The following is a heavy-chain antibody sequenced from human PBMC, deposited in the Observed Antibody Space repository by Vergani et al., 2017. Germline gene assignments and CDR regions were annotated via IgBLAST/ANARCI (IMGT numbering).Heavy chain of an antibody. CDR3: ARDDARDQLLRWGMDV. Sequence: QVQLVQSGAELKKPGASVRVSCKASGYTFSDYYIHWLRQAPGQGPEWLGWMNPDDGDTMYAEKFKGRVTMTRVTSLSTGYMDLTRLTSDDTAVYYCARDDARDQLLRWGMDVWGQGTTVTVSS. CDR2: MNPDDGDT. CDR1: GYTFSDYY. D-gene: IGHD2-2*01. J-gene: IGHJ6*02. V-gene: IGHV1-2*02.